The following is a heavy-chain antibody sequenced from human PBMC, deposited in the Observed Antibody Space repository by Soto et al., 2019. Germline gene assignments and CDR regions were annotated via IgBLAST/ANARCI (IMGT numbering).Heavy chain of an antibody. V-gene: IGHV1-8*01. Sequence: QVQLVQSGAEVKKPGASVKVSCKASGYTFTSYDINWMRQATGQGPEWMGWMNPYSGNTGYAQRFQGRVTMTRDTSISTAYMELTSLSSEDTAVYYCARGRRGLTRVGVVNQYYFDFWGQGTLVTVSS. J-gene: IGHJ4*02. CDR3: ARGRRGLTRVGVVNQYYFDF. CDR1: GYTFTSYD. D-gene: IGHD3-3*01. CDR2: MNPYSGNT.